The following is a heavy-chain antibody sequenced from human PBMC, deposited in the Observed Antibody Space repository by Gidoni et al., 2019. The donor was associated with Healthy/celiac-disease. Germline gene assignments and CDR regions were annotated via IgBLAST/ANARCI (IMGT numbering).Heavy chain of an antibody. Sequence: EVQLVEPGGGLVQPGGSLRLSCAASGFTFSSSGINWVRQAPVKGLEWVSYISRSSSTIYYADSLKGLFTISRDNAKNSLYLQMNSLRAEDTAVYYCARAAWAPVGGGYSGYDSTLGGEIDYWGQGTLVTVSS. D-gene: IGHD5-12*01. J-gene: IGHJ4*02. V-gene: IGHV3-48*01. CDR1: GFTFSSSG. CDR2: ISRSSSTI. CDR3: ARAAWAPVGGGYSGYDSTLGGEIDY.